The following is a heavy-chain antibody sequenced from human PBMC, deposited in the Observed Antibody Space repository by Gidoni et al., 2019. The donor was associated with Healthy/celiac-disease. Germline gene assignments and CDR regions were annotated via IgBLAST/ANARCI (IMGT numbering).Heavy chain of an antibody. V-gene: IGHV4-59*01. CDR1: GGSLSSYY. D-gene: IGHD3-22*01. J-gene: IGHJ5*02. CDR2: IYYSGST. CDR3: ARFQYYYDSSGGWFDP. Sequence: QVQLQESGPGLVKPSETLSLTCTVSGGSLSSYYWSWIRQPPGKGLEWIGYIYYSGSTNYNPSRKSRVTISVDTSKNQFSLKLSSVTAADTAVYYCARFQYYYDSSGGWFDPWGQGTLVTVSS.